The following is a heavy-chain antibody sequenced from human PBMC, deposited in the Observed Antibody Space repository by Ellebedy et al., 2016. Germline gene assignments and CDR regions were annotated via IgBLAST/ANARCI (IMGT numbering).Heavy chain of an antibody. V-gene: IGHV3-73*01. D-gene: IGHD4-17*01. J-gene: IGHJ6*02. CDR3: TRHDYGDYPPVHRFRDV. CDR2: IRGKANSYAT. CDR1: GFTFSGSA. Sequence: GESLKISCAASGFTFSGSAMHWVRQASGKGLEWVGRIRGKANSYATAYAASVKGRFTISRDDSKNTAYLQMNSLKTEDTAVYYCTRHDYGDYPPVHRFRDVWGQGTTVTVSS.